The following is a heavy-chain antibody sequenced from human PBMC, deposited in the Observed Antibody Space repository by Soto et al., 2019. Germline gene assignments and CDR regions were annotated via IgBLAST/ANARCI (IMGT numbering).Heavy chain of an antibody. V-gene: IGHV3-15*01. D-gene: IGHD3-22*01. Sequence: EVQLVESGGGLVKPGGSLRLSCAASGFTFSNAWMNWVRQAPGKGLEWVGRIKSKSDGETTDYAAHVKGRFTISREDSKNTLYLQMNSLKTEDTAVYYCTTGLTYYYDSSGYDWAGGMDVWGQGITVTVSS. CDR2: IKSKSDGETT. J-gene: IGHJ6*02. CDR1: GFTFSNAW. CDR3: TTGLTYYYDSSGYDWAGGMDV.